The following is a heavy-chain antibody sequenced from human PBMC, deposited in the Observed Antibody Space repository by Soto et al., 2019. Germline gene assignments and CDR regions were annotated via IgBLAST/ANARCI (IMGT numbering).Heavy chain of an antibody. V-gene: IGHV1-69*13. CDR2: IIPIFGTA. CDR1: GGTFSSYA. Sequence: SVKVSCKASGGTFSSYAISWVRQAPGQGLEWMGGIIPIFGTANYAQKFQGRVTITADESTSTAYMELSSLRSEDTAVYYCAREDEEVAVAETNWFDPWGQGTLVTVSS. CDR3: AREDEEVAVAETNWFDP. D-gene: IGHD6-19*01. J-gene: IGHJ5*02.